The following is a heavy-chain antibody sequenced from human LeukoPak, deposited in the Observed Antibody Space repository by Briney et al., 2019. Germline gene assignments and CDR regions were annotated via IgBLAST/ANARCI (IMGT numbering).Heavy chain of an antibody. D-gene: IGHD6-13*01. Sequence: GGSLRLSCAASGFTFSSYAMSWVRQAPGKGLEWVSAISGSGGSTYYADSVKGRFTISRDNSKNTLYLQMNSLRAEDTAVYYCAKGFSPSRRYSSWYWLLREYHFDYWGQGTLVTVSS. CDR1: GFTFSSYA. CDR3: AKGFSPSRRYSSWYWLLREYHFDY. CDR2: ISGSGGST. V-gene: IGHV3-23*01. J-gene: IGHJ4*02.